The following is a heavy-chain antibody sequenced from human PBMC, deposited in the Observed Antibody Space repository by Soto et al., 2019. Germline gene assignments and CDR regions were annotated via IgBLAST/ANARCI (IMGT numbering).Heavy chain of an antibody. D-gene: IGHD1-26*01. J-gene: IGHJ4*02. Sequence: EVQLVESGGGLVKPGGSLRLSCVASGFTFSNAWMNWVRQAPGKGLEWVGRIKSKIYGGTTDYAAPVKGRFTISRDDSKHTLYLQMNSLKAEDTAVYYCTWKGADFDYWGQGTLATVSS. V-gene: IGHV3-15*07. CDR3: TWKGADFDY. CDR1: GFTFSNAW. CDR2: IKSKIYGGTT.